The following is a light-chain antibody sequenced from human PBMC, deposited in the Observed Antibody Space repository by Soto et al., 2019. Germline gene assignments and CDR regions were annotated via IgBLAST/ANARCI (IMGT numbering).Light chain of an antibody. CDR3: CSYAGTSTSVV. CDR1: SSDVGSYNL. J-gene: IGLJ2*01. Sequence: QSALTQPASVSGSPGQSITISCTRTSSDVGSYNLVSWYQQHPGKAPKLMIYEGSKRPSGVSNRFSGSKSGNTASLTVSGLQAEDEADYYCCSYAGTSTSVVFGGGTKLTVL. V-gene: IGLV2-23*01. CDR2: EGS.